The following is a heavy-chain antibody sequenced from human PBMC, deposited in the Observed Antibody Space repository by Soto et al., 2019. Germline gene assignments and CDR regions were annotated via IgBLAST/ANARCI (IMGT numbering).Heavy chain of an antibody. V-gene: IGHV4-4*02. Sequence: QVQLQESGPGLVKPSGTLSLTCAVSGGSISSSYWWSWVRQPPGKGLEWIGEIYHSGSTNYNTSLKCRVTRSVDKSKNQFSLQVTSVTAADTAVYYCARVSGSYYYGMDVWGQGTTVTVSS. CDR3: ARVSGSYYYGMDV. J-gene: IGHJ6*02. CDR1: GGSISSSYW. CDR2: IYHSGST.